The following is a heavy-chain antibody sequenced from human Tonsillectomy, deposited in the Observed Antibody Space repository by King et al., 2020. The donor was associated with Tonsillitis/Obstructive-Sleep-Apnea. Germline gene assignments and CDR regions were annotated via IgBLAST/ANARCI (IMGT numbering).Heavy chain of an antibody. V-gene: IGHV5-51*01. Sequence: VQLVESGAEVKKPGEALKISCKGSGYSFSTYWIGWVRQMPGKGLEWMGIIYPGDSDTRYSPSFQGQVTISADKSLSTAYLQWSSLKASDTAIYYGARRGSGTYGNWFDPWGQGTLVTVSS. CDR2: IYPGDSDT. D-gene: IGHD1-26*01. CDR3: ARRGSGTYGNWFDP. J-gene: IGHJ5*02. CDR1: GYSFSTYW.